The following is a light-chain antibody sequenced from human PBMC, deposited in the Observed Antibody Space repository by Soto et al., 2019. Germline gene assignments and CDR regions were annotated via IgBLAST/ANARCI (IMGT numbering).Light chain of an antibody. J-gene: IGLJ1*01. CDR2: EVG. CDR1: SRDVGAFNY. V-gene: IGLV2-14*01. Sequence: QSVLTQPASVSGSPGPSITISCTGTSRDVGAFNYVSWYLQYPGKAPKLMIYEVGNRPSGVSNRFSGSKSGNTASLAISGLQAEDEADYYCCSYASGSIYVFGTGTKVTVL. CDR3: CSYASGSIYV.